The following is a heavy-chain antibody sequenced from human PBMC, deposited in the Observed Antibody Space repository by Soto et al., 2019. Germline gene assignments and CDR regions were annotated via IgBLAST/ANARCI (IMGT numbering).Heavy chain of an antibody. V-gene: IGHV4-34*01. Sequence: SETLSLTCAVYGGSFSGYYWSWIRQPPGKGLEWIGEIHHSGSTKYNPSLKSRVTISKDTSKNQFSLKLTSVTAADTAVYLCARGEYRSSNNWFDPWGQGTLVTVSS. CDR2: IHHSGST. CDR1: GGSFSGYY. D-gene: IGHD6-6*01. CDR3: ARGEYRSSNNWFDP. J-gene: IGHJ5*02.